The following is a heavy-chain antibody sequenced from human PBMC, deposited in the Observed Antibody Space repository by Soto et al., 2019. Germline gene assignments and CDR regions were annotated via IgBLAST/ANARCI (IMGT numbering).Heavy chain of an antibody. CDR3: ARGGRRDFDY. Sequence: SETLSFTCAVSGGSISSGGYSWSWIRQPPGKGLEWIGYIYHSGSTYYNPSLKSRVTISVDRSKNQFSLKLSSVTAADTAVYYCARGGRRDFDYWGQGTLVTVSS. J-gene: IGHJ4*02. CDR1: GGSISSGGYS. CDR2: IYHSGST. V-gene: IGHV4-30-2*01. D-gene: IGHD3-10*01.